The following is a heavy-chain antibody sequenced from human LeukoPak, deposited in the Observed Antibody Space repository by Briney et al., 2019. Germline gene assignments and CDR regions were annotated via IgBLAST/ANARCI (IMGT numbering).Heavy chain of an antibody. J-gene: IGHJ4*02. Sequence: GGSLRLSCAASGFAFTSYTMSWVRQAPGKGLEWVSSIPSSSTSIYYADSLRGRFTVSRDNAKNSLYLQMNSLRAEDTAVYSCVRVEDWGAAGNRMDYWGQGTLVTLSS. CDR2: IPSSSTSI. V-gene: IGHV3-21*01. CDR1: GFAFTSYT. D-gene: IGHD6-13*01. CDR3: VRVEDWGAAGNRMDY.